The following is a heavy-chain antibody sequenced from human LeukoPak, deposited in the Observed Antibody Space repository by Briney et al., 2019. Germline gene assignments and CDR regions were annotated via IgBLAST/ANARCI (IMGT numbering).Heavy chain of an antibody. J-gene: IGHJ6*03. D-gene: IGHD3-10*01. V-gene: IGHV3-48*01. CDR1: GFTFSSYS. CDR2: ISSSSSTI. CDR3: ARGGAMVRGVIITPYYYYMDV. Sequence: GGSLRLSCAASGFTFSSYSMNWVRQAPGKGLEWVSYISSSSSTIYYADSVKGRFTISRDNAKSSLYLQMSSLRAEDTAVYYCARGGAMVRGVIITPYYYYMDVWGKGTTVTVSS.